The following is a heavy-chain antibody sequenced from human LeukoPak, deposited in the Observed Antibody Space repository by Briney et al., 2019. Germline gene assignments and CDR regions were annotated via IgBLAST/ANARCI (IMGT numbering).Heavy chain of an antibody. CDR2: IRPDGREK. V-gene: IGHV3-7*04. Sequence: LSGGSLRLSCAASGFSLSEYWMTWAHQAPGKGLEWVASIRPDGREKYSVDSVKGRFTLSRDNAKNSLYLQMNSLRDEDTAVYYCARAQNIDFWGQGALVTVSS. CDR1: GFSLSEYW. CDR3: ARAQNIDF. J-gene: IGHJ4*02.